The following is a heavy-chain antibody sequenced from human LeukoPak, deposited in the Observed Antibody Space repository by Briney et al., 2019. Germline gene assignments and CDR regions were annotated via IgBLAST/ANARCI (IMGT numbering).Heavy chain of an antibody. CDR1: GFTFSSYW. CDR3: AREMVGAEKQYYFDY. Sequence: PGGSLRLSCAASGFTFSSYWMSWVRQAPGKGLEWVANIKQDGSEKYYVDSVKGRFTISRDNAKNSLYLQMNSLRAEDTAVYYCAREMVGAEKQYYFDYWGQGTLVTVSS. V-gene: IGHV3-7*01. J-gene: IGHJ4*02. CDR2: IKQDGSEK. D-gene: IGHD2-8*01.